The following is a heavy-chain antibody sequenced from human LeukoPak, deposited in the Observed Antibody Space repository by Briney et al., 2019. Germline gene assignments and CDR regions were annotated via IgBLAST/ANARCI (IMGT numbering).Heavy chain of an antibody. CDR2: INTNTGNP. CDR1: GYTFTSYA. CDR3: ARGGYCSGGSCYSYPYYYYMDV. V-gene: IGHV7-4-1*02. J-gene: IGHJ6*03. Sequence: ASVKVSCKASGYTFTSYAMNWVRQAPGQGLEWMGWINTNTGNPTYAQGFTGRFVFSLDTSVSTAYLQISSLKAEDTAVYYCARGGYCSGGSCYSYPYYYYMDVWGKGTTVTVSS. D-gene: IGHD2-15*01.